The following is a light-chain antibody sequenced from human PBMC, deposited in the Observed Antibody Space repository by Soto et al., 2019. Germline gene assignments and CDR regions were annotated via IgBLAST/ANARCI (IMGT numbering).Light chain of an antibody. CDR1: QSVSGS. J-gene: IGKJ4*01. CDR3: QEGTYWPA. Sequence: EIVLTQSPAILSLSPGEKATLSCRASQSVSGSLGWYQQKPGQAPRLIIYEASVRATGIPARFSGSGSGTDFTLTISSLEPEDFAVYYCQEGTYWPAFGGGTKVEIK. V-gene: IGKV3-11*01. CDR2: EAS.